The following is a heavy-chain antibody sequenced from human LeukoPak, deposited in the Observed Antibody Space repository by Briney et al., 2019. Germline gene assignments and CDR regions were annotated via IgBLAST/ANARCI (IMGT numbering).Heavy chain of an antibody. Sequence: GGPLRLSCVASGFSFIMYGMDWVRQAPGKGLEWVAIVRYDGSNKYYADSVKGRFTISRDNSKNTLYLQMNSLRAEDTAVYYCAKDLWGYCSSNNCAVDYWGQGTLVTVSS. V-gene: IGHV3-30*02. CDR3: AKDLWGYCSSNNCAVDY. D-gene: IGHD2-2*01. J-gene: IGHJ4*02. CDR2: VRYDGSNK. CDR1: GFSFIMYG.